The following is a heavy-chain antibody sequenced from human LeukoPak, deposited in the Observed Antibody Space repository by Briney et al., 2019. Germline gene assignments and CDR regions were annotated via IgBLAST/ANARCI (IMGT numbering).Heavy chain of an antibody. CDR3: ASSQWELLLYYGMDV. CDR2: IIPIFGTA. Sequence: SVKVSCKASGGTFSSYAISWVRQAPGQGLEWMGGIIPIFGTANYAQKFQGRVTITADESTSTVYVELSSLRSEDTAVYYCASSQWELLLYYGMDVWGQGTTVTVSS. D-gene: IGHD1-26*01. J-gene: IGHJ6*02. CDR1: GGTFSSYA. V-gene: IGHV1-69*13.